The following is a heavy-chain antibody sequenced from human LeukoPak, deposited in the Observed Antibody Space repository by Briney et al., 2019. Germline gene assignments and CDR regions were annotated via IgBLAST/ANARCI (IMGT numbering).Heavy chain of an antibody. CDR2: IYYISNT. CDR1: GASVGSAGYY. Sequence: EASETLSLTCTVSGASVGSAGYYWSWIRQPPGGGLEWIGYIYYISNTNYNPSLKSRVTMSVDPSKNQFSLKLNSVTAADTAVYYCARTQSQSGSYRYYFGYWGQGTLDTVSS. V-gene: IGHV4-61*08. CDR3: ARTQSQSGSYRYYFGY. D-gene: IGHD1-26*01. J-gene: IGHJ4*02.